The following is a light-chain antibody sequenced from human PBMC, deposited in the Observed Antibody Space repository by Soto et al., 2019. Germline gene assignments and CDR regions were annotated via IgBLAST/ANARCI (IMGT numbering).Light chain of an antibody. CDR1: QSVSNN. CDR3: QQYNDWHS. CDR2: GAS. J-gene: IGKJ3*01. Sequence: EVVMTQSPATLSVSPGERATLSCRASQSVSNNLAWYQQKPGQAPRLPIYGASTRAPAVSARFSGSGSWTGFTLTIISLQAEDFAVYYCQQYNDWHSFGPGTTVDIK. V-gene: IGKV3-15*01.